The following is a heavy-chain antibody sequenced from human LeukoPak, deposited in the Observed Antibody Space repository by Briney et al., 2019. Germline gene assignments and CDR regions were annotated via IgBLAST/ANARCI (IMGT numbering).Heavy chain of an antibody. J-gene: IGHJ4*02. D-gene: IGHD6-13*01. CDR1: GGSISSNNYY. Sequence: SETLSLTCTVSGGSISSNNYYWGWIRQPPGKGLEWIGSIYYSGTTYYNPSLKSRVTISVDTSKNQFSLKPSSVTAADTAVYYRARRFKGGSSWDFDFWGQGTLVTVSS. CDR2: IYYSGTT. V-gene: IGHV4-39*01. CDR3: ARRFKGGSSWDFDF.